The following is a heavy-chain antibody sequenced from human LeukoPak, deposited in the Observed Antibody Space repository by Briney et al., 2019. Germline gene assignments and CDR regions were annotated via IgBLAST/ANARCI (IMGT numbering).Heavy chain of an antibody. CDR3: ARIEYSSSASLSFDY. Sequence: ASVKVSCKASGYTFTGYYMHWVRQAPGQGLEWMGWINPNSGGTNYAQKFQGRVTMTRDTSISTAYMELSRLRSDDTAVYYCARIEYSSSASLSFDYWGQGTLVTVSS. CDR1: GYTFTGYY. CDR2: INPNSGGT. V-gene: IGHV1-2*02. J-gene: IGHJ4*02. D-gene: IGHD6-6*01.